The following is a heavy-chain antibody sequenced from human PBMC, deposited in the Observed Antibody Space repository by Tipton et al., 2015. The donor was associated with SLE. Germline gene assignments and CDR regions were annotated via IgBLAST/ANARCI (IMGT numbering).Heavy chain of an antibody. D-gene: IGHD2-21*01. CDR3: ARDLLVVIADWYFDL. J-gene: IGHJ2*01. Sequence: GSLRLSCAASGFTFSSYEMNWARQAPGKGLEWVSYISSRGSTIYYADSVKGRFTISRDNAKNSLYLQMNSLRAEDTAVYYCARDLLVVIADWYFDLWGRGTLVTVSS. V-gene: IGHV3-48*03. CDR1: GFTFSSYE. CDR2: ISSRGSTI.